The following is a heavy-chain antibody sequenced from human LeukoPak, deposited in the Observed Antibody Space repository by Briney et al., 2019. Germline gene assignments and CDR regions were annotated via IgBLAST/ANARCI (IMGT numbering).Heavy chain of an antibody. D-gene: IGHD3-22*01. CDR2: ISSSSSTI. V-gene: IGHV3-48*01. CDR1: GFTFSSYW. Sequence: GGSLRLSCAASGFTFSSYWMSWVRQAPGKGLEWVSYISSSSSTIYYADSVKGRFTISRDNAKNSLYLQMNTLRAEDTAVYYRARDRHKYNYDSGGYPPYWGQGTLVTVSS. J-gene: IGHJ4*02. CDR3: ARDRHKYNYDSGGYPPY.